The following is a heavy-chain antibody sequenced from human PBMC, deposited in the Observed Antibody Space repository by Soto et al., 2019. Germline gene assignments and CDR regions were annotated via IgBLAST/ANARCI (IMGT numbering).Heavy chain of an antibody. CDR1: SGSISSNNW. D-gene: IGHD4-4*01. Sequence: QVHLQESGPGLVKASGTLSLTCAVSSGSISSNNWWSWVRQPPGKGLEWIGEIYHSGTTNYNPSLKSRVTISVDTTKTQFSLNLNSVTAADAAVYYCATWDSYWSTTVCLYWYLDLWGRGTLVSVSS. CDR3: ATWDSYWSTTVCLYWYLDL. J-gene: IGHJ2*01. V-gene: IGHV4-4*02. CDR2: IYHSGTT.